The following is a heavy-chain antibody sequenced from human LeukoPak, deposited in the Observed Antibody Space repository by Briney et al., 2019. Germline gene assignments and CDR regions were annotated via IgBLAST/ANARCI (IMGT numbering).Heavy chain of an antibody. CDR3: XXXPYGSSISNWFDT. V-gene: IGHV4-59*01. J-gene: IGHJ5*02. CDR1: GDSITGYS. Sequence: PSETLSLTCSVSGDSITGYSWSWIRQTPGEGLEWIGYIYYNGDTHYNPSLYSRLSMSVDTPKKQFSLNLRSVTAADTAVYYCXXXPYGSSISNWFDTWGQGLLVTVSS. D-gene: IGHD3-10*01. CDR2: IYYNGDT.